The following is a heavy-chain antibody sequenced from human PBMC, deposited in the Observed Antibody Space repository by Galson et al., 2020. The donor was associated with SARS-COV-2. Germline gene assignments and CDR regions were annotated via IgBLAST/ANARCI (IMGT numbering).Heavy chain of an antibody. Sequence: ASVKVSCKTSGYTFTSYTLSWVRQAPGQGLEWMGWVSPYNGNTNYAQKLQGRVTMTTDTSTTTVYMELRSLRSDDTAVYYCVRKSATGTYDHWGQGTLVTVSS. D-gene: IGHD6-13*01. CDR1: GYTFTSYT. CDR3: VRKSATGTYDH. J-gene: IGHJ4*02. CDR2: VSPYNGNT. V-gene: IGHV1-18*01.